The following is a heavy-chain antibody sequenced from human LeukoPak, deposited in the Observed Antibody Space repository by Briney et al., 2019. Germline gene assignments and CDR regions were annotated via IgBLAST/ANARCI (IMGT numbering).Heavy chain of an antibody. V-gene: IGHV3-64*01. Sequence: GGSLRLSCAASGFTFISYAMHWVRQAPGKGLEYVSAISSNGGSTYYANSVKGRFTISRDNSKNTLYLQMGSLRAEDMAVYYCARDSASYPFDIWGQGTMVTVSS. J-gene: IGHJ3*02. CDR3: ARDSASYPFDI. CDR1: GFTFISYA. D-gene: IGHD3-16*01. CDR2: ISSNGGST.